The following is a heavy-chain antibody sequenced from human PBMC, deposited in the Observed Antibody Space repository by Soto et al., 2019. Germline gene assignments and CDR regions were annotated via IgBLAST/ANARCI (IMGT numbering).Heavy chain of an antibody. CDR2: MNSNTGGT. CDR1: GYRFTDNY. V-gene: IGHV1-2*02. Sequence: ASVKVSCKASGYRFTDNYIHWVRQAPGQGLEWMGWMNSNTGGTKYAQKFQDRVIMTRDTSITSAYMELRRLMSEDTAVYYCARGALLDPWGQGTLVTVSS. CDR3: ARGALLDP. J-gene: IGHJ5*02.